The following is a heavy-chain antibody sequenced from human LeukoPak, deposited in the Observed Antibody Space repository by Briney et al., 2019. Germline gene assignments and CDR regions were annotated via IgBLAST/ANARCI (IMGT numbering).Heavy chain of an antibody. J-gene: IGHJ3*02. V-gene: IGHV1-69*04. CDR3: ASHSLTYSGYPIGLDAFDI. CDR2: IIPILGIA. D-gene: IGHD5-12*01. Sequence: SVKVSCKASGGTFSSYAISWVRQAPGQGLEWMGRIIPILGIANYAQKFQGRVTITADKSTSTAYMELSSLRSEDTAVYYCASHSLTYSGYPIGLDAFDIWGQGTMVTVSS. CDR1: GGTFSSYA.